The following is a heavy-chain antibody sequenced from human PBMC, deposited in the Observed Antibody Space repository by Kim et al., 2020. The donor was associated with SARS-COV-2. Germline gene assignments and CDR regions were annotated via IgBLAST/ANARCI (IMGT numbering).Heavy chain of an antibody. D-gene: IGHD3-10*01. CDR1: GYTFTGYY. J-gene: IGHJ3*02. CDR3: ARGELWFGEGDAFDI. Sequence: ASVKVSCKASGYTFTGYYMHWVRQAPGQGLEWMGRINPNSGGTNYAQKFQGRVTMTRDTSISTAYMELSRLRSDDTVVYYCARGELWFGEGDAFDIWGQGTMVTVSS. CDR2: INPNSGGT. V-gene: IGHV1-2*05.